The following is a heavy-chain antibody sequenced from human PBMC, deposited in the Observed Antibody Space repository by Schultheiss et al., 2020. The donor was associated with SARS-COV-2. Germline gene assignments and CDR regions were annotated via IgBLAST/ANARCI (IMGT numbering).Heavy chain of an antibody. V-gene: IGHV4-59*12. CDR2: IYHSGST. CDR1: GGSISSYY. D-gene: IGHD6-13*01. CDR3: AREGWQQLVDY. J-gene: IGHJ4*02. Sequence: SQTLSLTCTVSGGSISSYYWSWIRQPPGKGLEWIGSIYHSGSTNYNPSLKSRVTISVDTSTNQFSLKLSSVTAADTAVYYCAREGWQQLVDYWGQGTLVTVSS.